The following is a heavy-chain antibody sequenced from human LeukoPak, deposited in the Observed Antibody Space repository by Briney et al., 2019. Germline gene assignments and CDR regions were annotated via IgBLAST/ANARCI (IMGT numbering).Heavy chain of an antibody. CDR2: INHSGST. J-gene: IGHJ4*02. CDR1: GGSFSAYY. Sequence: SETLSLTCTVSGGSFSAYYWSWIRQPPGKGLEWIGEINHSGSTHYNPSLKSRVTISVDTSKNQFSLKLSSVTAADTAVYYCARVGVITMIVNYWGQGTLVTVSS. V-gene: IGHV4-34*01. CDR3: ARVGVITMIVNY. D-gene: IGHD3-22*01.